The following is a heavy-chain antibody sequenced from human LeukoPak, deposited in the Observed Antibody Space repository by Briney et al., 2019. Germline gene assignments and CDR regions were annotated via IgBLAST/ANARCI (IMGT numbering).Heavy chain of an antibody. CDR2: IYYGGST. D-gene: IGHD6-13*01. V-gene: IGHV4-59*01. CDR1: GGAINSYY. Sequence: SETLSLTCTVAGGAINSYYWSWIQQPPRKGLAWIWYIYYGGSTTYSPSLEGRVTISVATSKNQFSLKLRSVTAADPAVYYCARALAAAGTSYFDYWGQGTLVTVSS. CDR3: ARALAAAGTSYFDY. J-gene: IGHJ4*02.